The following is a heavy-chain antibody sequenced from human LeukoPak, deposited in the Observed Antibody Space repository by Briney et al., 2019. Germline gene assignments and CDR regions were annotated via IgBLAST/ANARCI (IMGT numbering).Heavy chain of an antibody. Sequence: GGSLGLSCAASGFTFSNYDMHWVRQAPGKGLEWVAFIRYDESNKYHADSVKGRFTISRDNSKNTLYLQMKSLRAEDTAVYYCAKAADYAFDIWGQGTMVTVSS. CDR3: AKAADYAFDI. V-gene: IGHV3-30*02. D-gene: IGHD5-12*01. CDR1: GFTFSNYD. CDR2: IRYDESNK. J-gene: IGHJ3*02.